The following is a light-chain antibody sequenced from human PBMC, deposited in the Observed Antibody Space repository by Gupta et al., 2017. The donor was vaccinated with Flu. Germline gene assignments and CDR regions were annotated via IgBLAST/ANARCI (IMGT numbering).Light chain of an antibody. CDR3: QQYGSSPLT. V-gene: IGKV3-20*01. J-gene: IGKJ4*01. Sequence: RATLSCRASQSVSSSYLAWYQQKPGQAPRLLIYGASSRATGIPGRFSGSGSGTDFTLTISRLEPEDFAVYYCQQYGSSPLTFGGGTKVEIK. CDR2: GAS. CDR1: QSVSSSY.